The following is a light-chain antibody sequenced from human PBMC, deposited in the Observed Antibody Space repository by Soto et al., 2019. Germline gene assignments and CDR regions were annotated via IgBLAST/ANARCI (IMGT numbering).Light chain of an antibody. J-gene: IGKJ4*01. Sequence: EIVLTQSPGTLSLSPGERATLSCRASQSVSSSYLAWYQQKPGQAPRLLIYGASSRATGIPDRFSGSGSGTVFTLTISRLEPEDFAVYYCQQYGSSPPQLTFGGGTKVEIK. CDR2: GAS. V-gene: IGKV3-20*01. CDR3: QQYGSSPPQLT. CDR1: QSVSSSY.